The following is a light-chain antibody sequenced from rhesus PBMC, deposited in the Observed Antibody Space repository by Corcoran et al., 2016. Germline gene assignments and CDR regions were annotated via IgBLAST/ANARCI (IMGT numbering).Light chain of an antibody. CDR3: QKYSSSPT. Sequence: QVILTQSPATLSLSPGERATLSCRASQSVSSYLAWYQQKPGQAPRLLTYGASSRATGIPDRFSGSGSGTECTLTISSLEPEDFVVYYCQKYSSSPTFGQGTKVEIK. V-gene: IGKV3-53*01. CDR2: GAS. J-gene: IGKJ1*01. CDR1: QSVSSY.